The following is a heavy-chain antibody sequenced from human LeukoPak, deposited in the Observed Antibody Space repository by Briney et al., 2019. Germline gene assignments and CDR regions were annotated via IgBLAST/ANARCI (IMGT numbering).Heavy chain of an antibody. J-gene: IGHJ5*02. D-gene: IGHD3-10*01. CDR1: GFTVKNYG. CDR2: IRYDASNK. CDR3: AKDPTQYYRGSGSPSWFDP. V-gene: IGHV3-30*02. Sequence: GVSLRLCCAASGFTVKNYGMHWVRQAPGKGLEWVAFIRYDASNKYYLDSVKGRFTISRDNSKNTLYLQMNSLRAEDTAVYYCAKDPTQYYRGSGSPSWFDPWGQGTLVTVSS.